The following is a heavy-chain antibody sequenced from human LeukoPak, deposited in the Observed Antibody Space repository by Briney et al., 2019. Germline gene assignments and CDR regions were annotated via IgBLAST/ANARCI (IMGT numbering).Heavy chain of an antibody. CDR2: VDPNNGAT. V-gene: IGHV1-2*02. Sequence: SVNVSCKTSGYTFTNYHMHWVRQAPGQGLEWMGWVDPNNGATNYARNLQGRVTMTRDTSVSTVYMELSRLTSDDTAVYYCTRALRHTSSAGWFDPWGQGSLVTVSS. CDR1: GYTFTNYH. D-gene: IGHD3-10*01. CDR3: TRALRHTSSAGWFDP. J-gene: IGHJ5*02.